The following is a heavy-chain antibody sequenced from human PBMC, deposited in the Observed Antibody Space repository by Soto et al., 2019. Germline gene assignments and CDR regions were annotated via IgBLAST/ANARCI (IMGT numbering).Heavy chain of an antibody. CDR3: AREMSCSGGSCYVPYYYGMDV. CDR2: ISAYNGNT. D-gene: IGHD2-15*01. J-gene: IGHJ6*02. V-gene: IGHV1-18*01. CDR1: GYTFTSYG. Sequence: ASVKVSCKASGYTFTSYGISWVRQAPGQGLEWVGWISAYNGNTNYAQKLQGRVTMTTDTSTSTAYMELRSLRSDDTAVYYCAREMSCSGGSCYVPYYYGMDVWGQGTTVTVSS.